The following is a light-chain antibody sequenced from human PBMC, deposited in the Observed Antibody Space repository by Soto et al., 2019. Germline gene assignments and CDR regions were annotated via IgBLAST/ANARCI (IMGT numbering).Light chain of an antibody. J-gene: IGLJ2*01. CDR3: PSYDSSLGQV. CDR1: SSNIGAGYD. CDR2: GNS. Sequence: QSVLTQPPSVAGAPGQRVTISCTGSSSNIGAGYDVHWYQQLPGTAPKLLIYGNSNRPSGVPDRFSGSKSGTSASLAITGIQAEDEADYYCPSYDSSLGQVFGGGTKRTVL. V-gene: IGLV1-40*01.